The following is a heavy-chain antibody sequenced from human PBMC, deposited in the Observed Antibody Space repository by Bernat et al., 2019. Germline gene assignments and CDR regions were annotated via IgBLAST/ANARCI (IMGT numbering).Heavy chain of an antibody. CDR2: ISSSSSYI. J-gene: IGHJ4*02. V-gene: IGHV3-21*01. D-gene: IGHD6-13*01. Sequence: EVQLVESGGGLVKPGGSLRLSCAASGFTFSSYSMNWVRQAPGKGLEWVSSISSSSSYISYADSVKGRFTISRDNAKNSLYLQMNSLRAEDTAVYYCARRLSSSWDYWDQGTLVTVSS. CDR3: ARRLSSSWDY. CDR1: GFTFSSYS.